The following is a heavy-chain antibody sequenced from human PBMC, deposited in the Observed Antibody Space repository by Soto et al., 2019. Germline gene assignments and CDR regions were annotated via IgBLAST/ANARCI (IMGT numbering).Heavy chain of an antibody. Sequence: QVTLKESGPVLVKPTEPLTLRCTVSGLSITDSEMGVSWIRQPPGQPLEWLAHIDSSGEKSYRTFLKSRLAISKDTSKSQIVLTMTNMDPTDTATYYCARRHLAVAVSPWFEPWGKGIPVTVSS. CDR1: GLSITDSEMG. D-gene: IGHD6-19*01. CDR2: IDSSGEK. J-gene: IGHJ5*02. CDR3: ARRHLAVAVSPWFEP. V-gene: IGHV2-26*02.